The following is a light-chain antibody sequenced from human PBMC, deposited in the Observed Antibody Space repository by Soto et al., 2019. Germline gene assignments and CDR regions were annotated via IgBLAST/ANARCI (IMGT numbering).Light chain of an antibody. CDR2: GTD. CDR1: SSNIGGNP. J-gene: IGLJ3*02. CDR3: AAFEDSLNGWV. V-gene: IGLV1-44*01. Sequence: QSVLTQPPSASGTPGQRVTISCSGSSSNIGGNPVVWYQQLPGTAPKLFIYGTDQRPSGVPDRFSGSKSGTAASLAISGLQSEDEADYYCAAFEDSLNGWVFGGGTKLTVL.